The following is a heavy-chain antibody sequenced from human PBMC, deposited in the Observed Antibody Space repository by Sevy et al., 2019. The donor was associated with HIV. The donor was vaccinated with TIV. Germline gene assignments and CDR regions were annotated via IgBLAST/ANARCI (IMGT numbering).Heavy chain of an antibody. D-gene: IGHD3-3*01. CDR2: IIPIFGTA. CDR3: ARDEGVLRATRGGIWFDP. Sequence: AAVKVSCKSSGGTFSTYSINWVRQAPGQGLEWMGMIIPIFGTANYAQRFQGRVTITADESTSTAYMELSSLRSEDTDVHYCARDEGVLRATRGGIWFDPWGQGTSVTVSS. V-gene: IGHV1-69*13. J-gene: IGHJ5*02. CDR1: GGTFSTYS.